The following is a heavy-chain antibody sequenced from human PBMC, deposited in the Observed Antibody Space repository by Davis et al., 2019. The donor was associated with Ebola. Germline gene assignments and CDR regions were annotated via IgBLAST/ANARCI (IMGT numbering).Heavy chain of an antibody. V-gene: IGHV1-18*01. CDR2: ISTYNGNT. Sequence: ASVKVSCKASGYSFTSDGISWVRQAPGQGLEWMGWISTYNGNTNYAQKFQGRVTMTTDTYTSTAYMELRSLRSDDTAVYFWAKDGRGTTSPSEYWGQGTLVTVSS. D-gene: IGHD1-1*01. CDR3: AKDGRGTTSPSEY. J-gene: IGHJ4*02. CDR1: GYSFTSDG.